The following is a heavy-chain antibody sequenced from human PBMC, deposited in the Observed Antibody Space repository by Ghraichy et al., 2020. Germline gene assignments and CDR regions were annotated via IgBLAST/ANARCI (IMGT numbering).Heavy chain of an antibody. J-gene: IGHJ4*02. CDR2: INHSGST. V-gene: IGHV4-34*01. CDR3: ARARYYSSSSDY. D-gene: IGHD6-6*01. CDR1: GGSFSGYY. Sequence: SETLSLTCAVYGGSFSGYYWSWIRQPPGKGLEWIGEINHSGSTNYNPSLKSRVTISVDTSKNQFSLKLSSVTAADTAVYYCARARYYSSSSDYWGQGTLVTVSS.